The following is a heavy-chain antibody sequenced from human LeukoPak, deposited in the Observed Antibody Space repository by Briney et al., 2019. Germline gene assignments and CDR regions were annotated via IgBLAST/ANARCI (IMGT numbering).Heavy chain of an antibody. CDR3: ARLRAFGLFDY. J-gene: IGHJ4*02. V-gene: IGHV4-34*01. CDR1: GGSFSGYY. CDR2: INHSGST. D-gene: IGHD3-10*01. Sequence: SETLSLTCAVYGGSFSGYYWSWIRQPPGKGLEWIGEINHSGSTNYNPSLKSRVTISVDTSKNQFSLKLSSVTAADTVVYYCARLRAFGLFDYWGQGTLVTVSS.